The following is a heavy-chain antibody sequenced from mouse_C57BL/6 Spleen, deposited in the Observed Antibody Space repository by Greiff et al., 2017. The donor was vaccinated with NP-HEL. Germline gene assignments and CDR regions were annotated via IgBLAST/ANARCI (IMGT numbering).Heavy chain of an antibody. V-gene: IGHV1-69*01. CDR3: ARSEDSSGYYFDY. CDR2: IDPSDSYT. J-gene: IGHJ2*01. CDR1: GYTFTSYW. Sequence: QVQLQQPGAELVMPGASVKLSCKASGYTFTSYWMHWVKQRPGQGLEWIGEIDPSDSYTNYNQKFKDKSTLTVDKSSSTAYMQLSSLTSEDSAVYYCARSEDSSGYYFDYWGEGTTLTVSS. D-gene: IGHD3-2*02.